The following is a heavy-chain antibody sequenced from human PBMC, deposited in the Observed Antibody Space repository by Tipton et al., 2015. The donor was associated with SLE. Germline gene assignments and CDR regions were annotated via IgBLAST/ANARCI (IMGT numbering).Heavy chain of an antibody. V-gene: IGHV4-61*02. CDR1: GGSISSGSYY. J-gene: IGHJ6*03. D-gene: IGHD6-13*01. Sequence: TLSLTCTVSGGSISSGSYYWSWIRQPAGKGLEWIGRIYTSGSTNYNPSLKSRVTISVDTSKKEFSLKLSSVTAADTAVYYCAIGEQQSDYYYYYHMDVWGKGTTVTVSS. CDR3: AIGEQQSDYYYYYHMDV. CDR2: IYTSGST.